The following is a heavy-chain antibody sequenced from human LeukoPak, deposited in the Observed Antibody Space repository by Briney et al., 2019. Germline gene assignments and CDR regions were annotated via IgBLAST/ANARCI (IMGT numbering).Heavy chain of an antibody. D-gene: IGHD2-2*02. V-gene: IGHV4-34*01. CDR2: INHSGNT. CDR1: GGSFSGYY. Sequence: SESLSLTCAVYGGSFSGYYWSWIRQPPGKGLEWIGEINHSGNTNYNPSLKSRVTISVDTSKNQFSLKLSSVTAADTAVYYCARKDIAVVPAAIRNYYYYYMDVWGKGTTVTVSS. J-gene: IGHJ6*03. CDR3: ARKDIAVVPAAIRNYYYYYMDV.